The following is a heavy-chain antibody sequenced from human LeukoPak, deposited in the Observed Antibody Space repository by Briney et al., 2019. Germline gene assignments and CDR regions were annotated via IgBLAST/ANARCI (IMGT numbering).Heavy chain of an antibody. CDR2: IKQDGSEK. J-gene: IGHJ6*02. CDR3: ARELPGYSSGWYFDYYYYGMDV. V-gene: IGHV3-7*01. CDR1: GFPFSSFW. D-gene: IGHD6-19*01. Sequence: PGGSLRLSCAASGFPFSSFWMSWVRQAPGKGLEWVANIKQDGSEKYYVDSVKGRFTISRDNAKNSLYLQMNSLRAEDTAVYYCARELPGYSSGWYFDYYYYGMDVWGQGTTVTVSS.